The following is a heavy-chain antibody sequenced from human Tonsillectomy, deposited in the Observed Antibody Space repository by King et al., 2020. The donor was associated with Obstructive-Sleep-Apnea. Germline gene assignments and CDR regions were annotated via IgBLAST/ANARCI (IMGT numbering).Heavy chain of an antibody. V-gene: IGHV4-31*03. J-gene: IGHJ4*02. CDR2: LYNSGAT. D-gene: IGHD5-24*01. Sequence: VPLQESGPGLVKPSQTLSLTCTVSGDSIRTGGFYWSWIRQHPGKGLEWIGYLYNSGATYYNPALKSRVTISRDTSKNEFYLKLSSAPAADTAVYYCARDQISGDGYSFFDYWGQGTRVTVSS. CDR1: GDSIRTGGFY. CDR3: ARDQISGDGYSFFDY.